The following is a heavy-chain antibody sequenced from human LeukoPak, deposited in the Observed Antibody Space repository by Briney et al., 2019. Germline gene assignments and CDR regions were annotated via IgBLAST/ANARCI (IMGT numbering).Heavy chain of an antibody. CDR2: INHSGSA. D-gene: IGHD4-17*01. CDR1: GGSFSGYY. V-gene: IGHV4-34*01. CDR3: ARGPSYGY. J-gene: IGHJ4*02. Sequence: SETLSLTCAVSGGSFSGYYWTWIRQPPGKGLEWIGEINHSGSANYSPSLSSRVTISLDMSENQFSLKLTSVTAADTAVYYCARGPSYGYWGQGTLVTVSS.